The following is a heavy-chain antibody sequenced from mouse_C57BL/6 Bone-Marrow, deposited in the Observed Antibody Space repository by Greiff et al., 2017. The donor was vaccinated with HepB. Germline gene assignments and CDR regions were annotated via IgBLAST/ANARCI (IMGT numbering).Heavy chain of an antibody. CDR3: ARGPYYSNFAWFAY. CDR1: GFTFSSYA. Sequence: EVHLVESGGGLVKPGGSLKLSCAASGFTFSSYAMSWVRQTPEKRLEWVATISDGGSYTYYPDNVKGRFTISRDNAKNNLYLQMSHLKSEDTAMYYCARGPYYSNFAWFAYWGQGTLVTVSA. CDR2: ISDGGSYT. J-gene: IGHJ3*01. V-gene: IGHV5-4*01. D-gene: IGHD2-5*01.